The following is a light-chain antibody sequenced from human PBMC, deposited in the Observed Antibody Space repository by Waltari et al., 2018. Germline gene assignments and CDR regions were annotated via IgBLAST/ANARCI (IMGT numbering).Light chain of an antibody. CDR1: VLPKQF. J-gene: IGLJ2*01. CDR2: KDT. CDR3: QSADKTGSHVV. Sequence: SFVLTQPPSLSVSPGQTAKITCSADVLPKQFAYWYLQKPGQAPLLLLHKDTQRPSRVPERFSGSNSGTTVTLTISGVQAEDEADYYCQSADKTGSHVVFGGGTKLTVL. V-gene: IGLV3-25*03.